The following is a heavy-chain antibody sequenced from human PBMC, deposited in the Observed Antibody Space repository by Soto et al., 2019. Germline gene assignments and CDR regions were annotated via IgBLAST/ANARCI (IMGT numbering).Heavy chain of an antibody. V-gene: IGHV4-59*11. CDR3: ARVGGASSGWYGYYGMDV. Sequence: SETLSLTCTVSGGSISDHYYMWIRQSPGKGLEYIGYIYNGGRTDYNPSLKSRVINPDTSKNQFSLQLNSVTPEDTAVYYCARVGGASSGWYGYYGMDVWGQGTTVTV. J-gene: IGHJ6*02. CDR1: GGSISDHY. CDR2: IYNGGRT. D-gene: IGHD6-19*01.